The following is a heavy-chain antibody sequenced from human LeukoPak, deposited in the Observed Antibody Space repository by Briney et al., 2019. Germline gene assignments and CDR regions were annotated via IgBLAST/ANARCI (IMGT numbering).Heavy chain of an antibody. V-gene: IGHV4-34*01. D-gene: IGHD1-26*01. CDR3: ARIYNSGSYYSYDY. J-gene: IGHJ4*02. Sequence: SETLSLTCAVYGGSFSGYYWSWIRQPPGKGLEWIGEINHSGSTNYNPSLTSRVTISVDTSKNQFSLKLSSVTAADTAVYYCARIYNSGSYYSYDYWGQGTLVTVSS. CDR2: INHSGST. CDR1: GGSFSGYY.